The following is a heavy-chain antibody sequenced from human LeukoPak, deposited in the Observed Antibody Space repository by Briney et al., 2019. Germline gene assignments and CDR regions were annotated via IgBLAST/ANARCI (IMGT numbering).Heavy chain of an antibody. V-gene: IGHV1-2*02. D-gene: IGHD1-26*01. CDR3: ARGLGLKWERPTTIDY. Sequence: ASVKVSCKASGYTFTGYYMHWVRQAPGQGLEWMGWINPNSGGTNYAQKFQGRVTMTRDTSISTAYMELSRLRSDDTAVYYCARGLGLKWERPTTIDYWGQGTLVTVSS. CDR2: INPNSGGT. J-gene: IGHJ4*02. CDR1: GYTFTGYY.